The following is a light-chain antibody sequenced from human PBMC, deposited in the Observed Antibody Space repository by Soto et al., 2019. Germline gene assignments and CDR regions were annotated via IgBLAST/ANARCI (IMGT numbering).Light chain of an antibody. CDR1: RNDIGDYSF. Sequence: QSALTQPASVSGSPGQSITISCTGTRNDIGDYSFVSWYQQHPGKVPKLLIYEVSDRSSGVSSRFSGSKSGNTASLTISGLQAEDEAHYFCSSYTGTYTYVFGSGTKLTVL. CDR3: SSYTGTYTYV. CDR2: EVS. V-gene: IGLV2-14*01. J-gene: IGLJ1*01.